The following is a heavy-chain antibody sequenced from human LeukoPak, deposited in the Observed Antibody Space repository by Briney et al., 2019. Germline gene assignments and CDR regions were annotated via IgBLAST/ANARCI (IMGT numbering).Heavy chain of an antibody. CDR1: SYTFTSYG. D-gene: IGHD3-3*01. CDR2: ISAYNGNT. J-gene: IGHJ3*02. CDR3: ARDLTDFWSGYRSGDAFDI. Sequence: ASVKVSCKASSYTFTSYGISWVRQAPGQGLEWMGWISAYNGNTNYAQKLQGRVTMTTDTSTSTAYMELRSLRSDDTAVYYCARDLTDFWSGYRSGDAFDIWGQGTMVTVSS. V-gene: IGHV1-18*01.